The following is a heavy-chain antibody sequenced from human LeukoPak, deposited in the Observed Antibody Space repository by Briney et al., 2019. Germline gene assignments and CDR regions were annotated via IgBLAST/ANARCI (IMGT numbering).Heavy chain of an antibody. J-gene: IGHJ4*02. D-gene: IGHD5-18*01. V-gene: IGHV3-48*03. Sequence: GSLRLSCAASGFTFSSYEMNWVRQAPGKGLEWVSYISSSGSTIYYAESVKGRFTISRDNAKNSLYLQMNSLRAEDTAVYYCAATKRGGYGYNYWGQGTLVTVSS. CDR2: ISSSGSTI. CDR3: AATKRGGYGYNY. CDR1: GFTFSSYE.